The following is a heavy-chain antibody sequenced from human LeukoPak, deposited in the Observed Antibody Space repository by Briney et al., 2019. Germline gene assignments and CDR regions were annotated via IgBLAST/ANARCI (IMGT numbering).Heavy chain of an antibody. CDR3: ARRPRGVIIKSWFDS. Sequence: AETLSLTCTVSGGSISSYYWSWIRQPAGKGLEWIGRIYTSGSTNYNPSLKSRVTMSVDTSKIQFSLKLSSVTAADTAVYYCARRPRGVIIKSWFDSWGQGTLVTVSS. D-gene: IGHD3-10*01. CDR1: GGSISSYY. V-gene: IGHV4-4*07. J-gene: IGHJ5*01. CDR2: IYTSGST.